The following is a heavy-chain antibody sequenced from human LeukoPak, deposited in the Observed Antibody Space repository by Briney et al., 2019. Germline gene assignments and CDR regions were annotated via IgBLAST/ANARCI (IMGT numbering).Heavy chain of an antibody. J-gene: IGHJ4*02. V-gene: IGHV1-2*02. Sequence: ASVKVSCKASGYAFSAYPLHWVRQAPGQGLEWMGWINPGSGATEYAQMFQGRVTMTRDTSISTAYMELTRLTSDDTAVYYCARTGPEQFGGYSAMNSWGQGTLVTVSS. CDR2: INPGSGAT. D-gene: IGHD4-23*01. CDR1: GYAFSAYP. CDR3: ARTGPEQFGGYSAMNS.